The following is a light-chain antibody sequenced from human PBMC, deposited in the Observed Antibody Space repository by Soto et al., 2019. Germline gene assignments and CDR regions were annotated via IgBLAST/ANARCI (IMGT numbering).Light chain of an antibody. J-gene: IGLJ1*01. CDR1: SSNIGINT. CDR3: SLYTSENTYV. V-gene: IGLV1-44*01. CDR2: TDN. Sequence: QSVLTQPPSASGTPGQRVTISCSGGSSNIGINTVNWYQQLPGTAPKVLIYTDNERPSGVPDRFSGSKSGNTASLTISGLQAADEADYYCSLYTSENTYVFGTGTKLTVL.